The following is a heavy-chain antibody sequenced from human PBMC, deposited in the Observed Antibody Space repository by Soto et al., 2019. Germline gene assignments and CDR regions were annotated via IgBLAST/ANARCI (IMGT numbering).Heavy chain of an antibody. V-gene: IGHV4-31*03. CDR2: VHHSGNT. J-gene: IGHJ4*02. CDR1: GGSISSGGYY. D-gene: IGHD3-3*01. Sequence: SETLSLTCSVSGGSISSGGYYWSWIRQHPGKGLEWIGYVHHSGNTYYKKSLTSRITISVDTSKNQFSLKLSAVTAADTAVYYCARSRGVDYDFWSGYNDYWGPGTLVTVSS. CDR3: ARSRGVDYDFWSGYNDY.